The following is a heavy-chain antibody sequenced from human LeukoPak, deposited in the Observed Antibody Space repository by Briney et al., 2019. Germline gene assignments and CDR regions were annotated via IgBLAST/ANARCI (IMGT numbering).Heavy chain of an antibody. V-gene: IGHV4-34*01. CDR3: ARGPTAVAGWKYFDL. CDR2: INHSGST. D-gene: IGHD6-19*01. CDR1: GGSLSGYY. Sequence: SETLSLTCAVYGGSLSGYYWSWIRQPPGKGLEWIGEINHSGSTNYNPSLKSRVTISVDTSMNQFSLKLSSVTAADTAVYYCARGPTAVAGWKYFDLWGRGTLVTVSS. J-gene: IGHJ2*01.